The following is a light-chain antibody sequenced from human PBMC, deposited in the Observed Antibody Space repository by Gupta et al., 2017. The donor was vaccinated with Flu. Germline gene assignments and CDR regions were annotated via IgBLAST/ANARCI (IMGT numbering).Light chain of an antibody. CDR1: SGSIASNY. CDR2: EEN. J-gene: IGLJ2*01. CDR3: QYCDCDKQGV. V-gene: IGLV6-57*01. Sequence: NFMLTQPHSVSESPGKTVTISCTRSSGSIASNYVQWFQQRPGSSLGTWSEEENQRFSGVPDRVSGSTDSSSNYAYPDISGLRTEDDAADSCQYCDCDKQGVFGGGTKLTVL.